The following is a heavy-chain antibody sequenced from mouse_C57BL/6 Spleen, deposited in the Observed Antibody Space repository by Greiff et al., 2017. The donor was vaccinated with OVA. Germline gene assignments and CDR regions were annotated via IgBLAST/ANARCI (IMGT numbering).Heavy chain of an antibody. Sequence: EVKLMESGTVLARPGASVKMSCKTSGYTFTSYWMHWVKQRPGQGLEWIGAIYPGNSDTSYNQKFKGKAKLTAVTSASTAYMELSSLTNEDSAVYYCTRIYDDYFYYAMDYWGQGTSVTVSS. D-gene: IGHD2-4*01. CDR2: IYPGNSDT. CDR3: TRIYDDYFYYAMDY. J-gene: IGHJ4*01. CDR1: GYTFTSYW. V-gene: IGHV1-5*01.